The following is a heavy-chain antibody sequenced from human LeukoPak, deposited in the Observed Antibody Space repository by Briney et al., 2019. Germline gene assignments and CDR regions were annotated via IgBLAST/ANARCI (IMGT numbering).Heavy chain of an antibody. CDR1: GGSISSYY. J-gene: IGHJ6*04. V-gene: IGHV4-4*07. D-gene: IGHD6-13*01. Sequence: SETLSLTCTVSGGSISSYYWSWIRQPAGKGLEWIGRIYTSGSTNYNPSLKSRVTISVDKSKNQFSLKLSSVTAADTAVYYCARDKGAIAAASGVFVDVWGKGTTVTVSS. CDR3: ARDKGAIAAASGVFVDV. CDR2: IYTSGST.